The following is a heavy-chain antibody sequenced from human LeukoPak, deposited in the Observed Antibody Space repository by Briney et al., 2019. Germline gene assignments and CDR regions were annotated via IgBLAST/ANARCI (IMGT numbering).Heavy chain of an antibody. Sequence: PGESLRLSRAASGFTFSSYSMNWIRQPPGKGLEWVSSLSSSSYIYYADSLKGRFTISRDNAKNSLYLQMNSLRAEDTAVYYCAKVSRENYDFWSGYYTGLGYFDYWGQGTLVTVSS. CDR3: AKVSRENYDFWSGYYTGLGYFDY. CDR1: GFTFSSYS. D-gene: IGHD3-3*01. CDR2: LSSSSYI. J-gene: IGHJ4*02. V-gene: IGHV3-21*04.